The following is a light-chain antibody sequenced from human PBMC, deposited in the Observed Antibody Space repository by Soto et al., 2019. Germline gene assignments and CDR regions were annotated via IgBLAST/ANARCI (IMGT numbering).Light chain of an antibody. CDR1: QSVSSN. J-gene: IGKJ1*01. CDR2: GAS. V-gene: IGKV3-15*01. CDR3: QQYSTYSPT. Sequence: EIVMTQSPATLSVSPGERATLSCRASQSVSSNLAWYQQKPGQAPRLLIYGASTRATGIPARFSGSGSGTEFTLTISSLQPDDFATFYCQQYSTYSPTFGQGTKVDI.